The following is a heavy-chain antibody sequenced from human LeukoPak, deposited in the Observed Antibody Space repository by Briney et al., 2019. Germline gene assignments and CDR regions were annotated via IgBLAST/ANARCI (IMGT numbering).Heavy chain of an antibody. V-gene: IGHV4-30-4*02. CDR2: IYYSGST. CDR1: GGSISSGDYY. CDR3: ARHYDFWSGPGWGYMDV. J-gene: IGHJ6*03. Sequence: SDTLSLTCTVSGGSISSGDYYWSWIRQPPGKGLEWIGYIYYSGSTYYNPSLKSRVTISVDTSKNQFSLKLSSVTAADTAVYYCARHYDFWSGPGWGYMDVWGKGTTVTVSS. D-gene: IGHD3-3*01.